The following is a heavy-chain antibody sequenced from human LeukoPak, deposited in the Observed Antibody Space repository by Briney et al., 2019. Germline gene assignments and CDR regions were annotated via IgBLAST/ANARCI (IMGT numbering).Heavy chain of an antibody. CDR2: IYYSGST. Sequence: GSLRLSCAASGLTFSSSAMSWVRQAPGKGLEWIGYIYYSGSTNYNPSLKSRVTISVDTSKNQFSLKLSSVTAADTAVYYCARGWGLLVAAFDIWGQGTMVTVSS. CDR3: ARGWGLLVAAFDI. D-gene: IGHD1-26*01. V-gene: IGHV4-59*01. J-gene: IGHJ3*02. CDR1: GLTFSSSA.